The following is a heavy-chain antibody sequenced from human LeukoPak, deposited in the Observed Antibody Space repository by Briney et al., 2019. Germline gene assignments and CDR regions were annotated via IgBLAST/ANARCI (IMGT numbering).Heavy chain of an antibody. J-gene: IGHJ4*02. V-gene: IGHV3-7*03. Sequence: GGSLRLSCAASGFTLSSSWMSWVRQAPGKGLEWVANINQDGSEKYYVDSVKGRFTISRDNAKNSLCLQMNSLRAEDTAVYYCARDRSCSGWGQGTLVTVSS. CDR2: INQDGSEK. D-gene: IGHD2-15*01. CDR3: ARDRSCSG. CDR1: GFTLSSSW.